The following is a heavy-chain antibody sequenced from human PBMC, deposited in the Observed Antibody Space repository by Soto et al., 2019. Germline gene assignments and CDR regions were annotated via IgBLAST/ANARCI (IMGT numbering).Heavy chain of an antibody. J-gene: IGHJ2*01. CDR2: ISPSTGNT. D-gene: IGHD2-15*01. Sequence: QVQLVQSGAEVKEPGASVKLSCQASGYTFMNYAISWVQQAPGQGLEWMGWISPSTGNTDQAQNFQGRVTMTLDTSTNTANMELRTLRSDDSAVYYCARCYCSVGSCYTCWHFDLWGRGTLVTVSS. V-gene: IGHV1-18*01. CDR1: GYTFMNYA. CDR3: ARCYCSVGSCYTCWHFDL.